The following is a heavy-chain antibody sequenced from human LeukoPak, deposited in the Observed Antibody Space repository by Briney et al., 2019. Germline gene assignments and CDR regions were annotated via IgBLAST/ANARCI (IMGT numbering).Heavy chain of an antibody. CDR3: AREDYAGNYMDV. CDR1: GYTFTDRY. CDR2: MNPKSGGT. D-gene: IGHD4-23*01. V-gene: IGHV1-2*02. Sequence: ASVKVSCKASGYTFTDRYIHWVRQAPGQGLEWMGWMNPKSGGTDYAQTFQGRVTMTRDTSVTTAYMELSSLRSDDTAVYYCAREDYAGNYMDVWGKGTTVTISS. J-gene: IGHJ6*03.